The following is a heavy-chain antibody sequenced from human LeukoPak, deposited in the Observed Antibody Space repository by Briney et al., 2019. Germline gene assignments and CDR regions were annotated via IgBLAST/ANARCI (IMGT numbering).Heavy chain of an antibody. Sequence: GGSLRLSCAASGFTFSSYAMHWVRQAPGKGLEWVANIKQDGSEKYYVDSVKGRFTISGDNAKNSLYLQMNSLRAEDTAVYYCARDRRLVGATGTFDYWGQGTLVTVSS. J-gene: IGHJ4*02. V-gene: IGHV3-7*01. D-gene: IGHD1-26*01. CDR1: GFTFSSYA. CDR2: IKQDGSEK. CDR3: ARDRRLVGATGTFDY.